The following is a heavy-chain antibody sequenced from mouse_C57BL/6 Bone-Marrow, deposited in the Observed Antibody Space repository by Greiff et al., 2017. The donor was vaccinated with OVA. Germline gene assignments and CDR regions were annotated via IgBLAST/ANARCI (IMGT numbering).Heavy chain of an antibody. J-gene: IGHJ4*01. CDR2: IYPRDGST. Sequence: VKLMESGPELVKPGASVKLSCKASGYTFTSYDINWVKQRPGQGLEWIGWIYPRDGSTKYNEKFKGKATLTVDTSSSTAYMELHSLTSEDSAVYFCARRMVPRYYAMDYWGQGTSVTVSS. V-gene: IGHV1-85*01. CDR3: ARRMVPRYYAMDY. D-gene: IGHD1-1*02. CDR1: GYTFTSYD.